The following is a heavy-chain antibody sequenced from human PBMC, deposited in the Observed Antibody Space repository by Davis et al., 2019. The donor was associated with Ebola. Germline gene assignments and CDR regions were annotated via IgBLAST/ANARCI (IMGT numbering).Heavy chain of an antibody. CDR2: INPNSGGT. CDR1: GYTFTGYY. CDR3: AGSHGDLFSGWFDP. Sequence: SVPVSRLASGYTFTGYYMHWLRQAPRQGLEGTGWINPNSGGTNYAQQFHGWVTMTRDTSISTAYMELSRLRSDDTAVDYCAGSHGDLFSGWFDPWGQGTLVTISS. J-gene: IGHJ5*02. D-gene: IGHD4-17*01. V-gene: IGHV1-2*04.